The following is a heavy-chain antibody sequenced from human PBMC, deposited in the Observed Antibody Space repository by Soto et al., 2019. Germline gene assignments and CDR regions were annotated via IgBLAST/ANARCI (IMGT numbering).Heavy chain of an antibody. CDR3: ARGPTDYYDNSGDYFLDY. Sequence: QVQLVQSGAEVKKPGASVKASCKASGYTFTTYGMSWVRQAPGPGLDWMGWISTYNGNTKYAERLQGRVTMTTDTTTSTAYMELRSLRSDDPAVYYCARGPTDYYDNSGDYFLDYWGQGTLVTVSS. D-gene: IGHD3-22*01. CDR2: ISTYNGNT. V-gene: IGHV1-18*01. CDR1: GYTFTTYG. J-gene: IGHJ4*02.